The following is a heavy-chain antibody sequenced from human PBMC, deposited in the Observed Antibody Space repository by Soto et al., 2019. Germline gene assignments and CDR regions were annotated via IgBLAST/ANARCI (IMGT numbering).Heavy chain of an antibody. Sequence: SETMYLSSTVSGGSISSYYWSWIRPPPGKGLEWIGYIYYSGSTNYNPSLKSRVTISVDTSKNQFSLKLSSVTAADTAVYYCARSLATGRQYYFDYWGQGTLVTVSS. V-gene: IGHV4-59*01. CDR2: IYYSGST. J-gene: IGHJ4*02. CDR3: ARSLATGRQYYFDY. CDR1: GGSISSYY.